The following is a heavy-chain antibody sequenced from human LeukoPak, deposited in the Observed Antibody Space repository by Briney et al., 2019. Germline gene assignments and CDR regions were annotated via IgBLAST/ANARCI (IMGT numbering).Heavy chain of an antibody. Sequence: SETLSLTCAVYGASFSSYYWSWIRRPPGKGLEWIGEINHSGNTNYNLSLKSRVTIPSDTSKNQFSLKLSSVTAADTAVYYCARVQAAGDGYYFDFWGQGTLVTVSS. J-gene: IGHJ4*02. V-gene: IGHV4-34*01. CDR2: INHSGNT. D-gene: IGHD7-27*01. CDR1: GASFSSYY. CDR3: ARVQAAGDGYYFDF.